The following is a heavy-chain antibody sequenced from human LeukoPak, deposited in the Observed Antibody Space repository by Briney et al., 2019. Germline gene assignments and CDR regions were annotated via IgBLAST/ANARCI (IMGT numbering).Heavy chain of an antibody. J-gene: IGHJ6*03. D-gene: IGHD6-6*01. CDR2: VYYSGST. CDR1: GGSISSSSSY. V-gene: IGHV4-39*01. Sequence: TSETLSLTCTVSGGSISSSSSYWGWIRQPPGKGLEWVGTVYYSGSTYYNPSLKSRVTISVDTSQNQFSLKLSSVTAADTAVYYCARLIIEYSSSKVDYYYYYMDVWGKGTTVTVSS. CDR3: ARLIIEYSSSKVDYYYYYMDV.